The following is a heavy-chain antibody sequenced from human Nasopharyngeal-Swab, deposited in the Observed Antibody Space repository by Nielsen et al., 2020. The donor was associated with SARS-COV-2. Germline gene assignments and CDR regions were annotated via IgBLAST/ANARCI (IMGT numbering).Heavy chain of an antibody. J-gene: IGHJ6*02. CDR2: IYYSGST. CDR3: ARDGRDYSSSWYYYYGMDV. D-gene: IGHD6-13*01. CDR1: GGSISSYY. Sequence: SETLSLTCTVSGGSISSYYWSWIRQPPGKGLEWIGYIYYSGSTNYNPSLKSRVTISVDTSKNQFSLKLSSVTAADTAVYYCARDGRDYSSSWYYYYGMDVWGQGTTVTV. V-gene: IGHV4-59*01.